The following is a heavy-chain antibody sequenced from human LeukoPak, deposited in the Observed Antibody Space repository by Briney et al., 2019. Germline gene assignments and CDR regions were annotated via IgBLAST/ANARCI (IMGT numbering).Heavy chain of an antibody. CDR2: ISWNSGSI. J-gene: IGHJ6*01. D-gene: IGHD2/OR15-2a*01. CDR1: GFTFDDYA. V-gene: IGHV3-9*01. CDR3: AKEAWIYASYYGMDV. Sequence: GGSLRLSCAASGFTFDDYAMHWVRQAPGKGLEWVSGISWNSGSIGYADSVKGRFTISRDNAKNSLYLQMNSLRAEDTALYYCAKEAWIYASYYGMDVWGQGTTVTVSS.